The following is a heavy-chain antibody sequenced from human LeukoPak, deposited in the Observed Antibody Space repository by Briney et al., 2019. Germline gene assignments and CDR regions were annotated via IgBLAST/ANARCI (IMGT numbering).Heavy chain of an antibody. V-gene: IGHV3-23*01. CDR3: AKAPNGGYDLDAFDI. J-gene: IGHJ3*02. CDR2: ISGSGGST. Sequence: GGSLRLSCAASGFTFSSYAMSWVRQAPGKGLEWVSAISGSGGSTYYADSVKGRFTISRDNSKNTLYLQMNGLRAEDTAVYYCAKAPNGGYDLDAFDIWGQGTMVTVSS. CDR1: GFTFSSYA. D-gene: IGHD5-12*01.